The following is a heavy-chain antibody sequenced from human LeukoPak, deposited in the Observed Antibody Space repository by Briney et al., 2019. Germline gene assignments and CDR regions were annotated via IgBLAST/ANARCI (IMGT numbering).Heavy chain of an antibody. CDR2: INHSGST. J-gene: IGHJ6*03. CDR3: ARRTVYHYYYYMDV. Sequence: ESPETLSLTCAVYGGSFSGYYWSWIRQPPGKGLEWIGEINHSGSTNYNPSLKSRVTISVDTSKNQFSLKLSSVTAADTAVYYCARRTVYHYYYYMDVWGKGTTVTISS. V-gene: IGHV4-34*01. D-gene: IGHD1-14*01. CDR1: GGSFSGYY.